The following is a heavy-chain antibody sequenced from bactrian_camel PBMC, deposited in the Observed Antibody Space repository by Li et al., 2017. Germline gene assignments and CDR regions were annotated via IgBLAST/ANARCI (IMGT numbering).Heavy chain of an antibody. V-gene: IGHV3S55*01. J-gene: IGHJ4*01. Sequence: QVQLVESGGGSVQAGGSLRLACATSERVYVRHCMAWFRQAPGKGREGVAAIDAYSRRWYGDSVKGRFTIFVDTGKTNLTLRMSGLDPDDSAMYYCAAGRYTYSCRWDYWGQGTQVTVS. CDR2: IDAYSRR. CDR1: ERVYVRHC. D-gene: IGHD2*01. CDR3: AAGRYTYSCRWDY.